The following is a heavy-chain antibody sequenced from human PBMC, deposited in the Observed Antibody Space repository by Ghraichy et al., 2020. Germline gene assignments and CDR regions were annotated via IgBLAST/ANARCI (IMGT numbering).Heavy chain of an antibody. D-gene: IGHD6-13*01. CDR3: ARGFLFSTSWYDNYYYMDV. CDR2: IYTSGTT. J-gene: IGHJ6*03. Sequence: SETLSLTCSVSDDSISSGSYSWSWIRQAAGKGLEWVGHIYTSGTTNYNLSLKSRLTISLDTSKRQFSLNLTSVTAADTAVYYCARGFLFSTSWYDNYYYMDVWGKGTTVTVSS. V-gene: IGHV4-61*09. CDR1: DDSISSGSYS.